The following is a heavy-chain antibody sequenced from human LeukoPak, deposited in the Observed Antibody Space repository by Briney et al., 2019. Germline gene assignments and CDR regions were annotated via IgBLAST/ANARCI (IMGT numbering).Heavy chain of an antibody. D-gene: IGHD2-21*01. Sequence: PSETLSLTCTVSGGSISSGSYYWSWVRQAPGKGLEWVANINIDGSEKYYVDSLKGRFTISRDNAKNSLYLQMNSLRAEDTAVYYCVKYGGDLGVAFDCWGQGTLVTVSS. J-gene: IGHJ4*02. CDR3: VKYGGDLGVAFDC. CDR1: GGSISSGSYY. V-gene: IGHV3-7*01. CDR2: INIDGSEK.